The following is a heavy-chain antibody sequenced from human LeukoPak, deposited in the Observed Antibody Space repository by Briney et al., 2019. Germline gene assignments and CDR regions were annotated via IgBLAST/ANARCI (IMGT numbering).Heavy chain of an antibody. J-gene: IGHJ3*02. CDR2: INPSGTGT. CDR1: GYTLTNNY. D-gene: IGHD3-22*01. V-gene: IGHV1-46*01. Sequence: GASVKVSCKASGYTLTNNYMHWVRQAPGQGLEWMGVINPSGTGTSYAQKFQGRITMSRDTSTSTVYMELSSLRSEDTAVYYCARERSSGYNDAFDIWGQGTMVTVSS. CDR3: ARERSSGYNDAFDI.